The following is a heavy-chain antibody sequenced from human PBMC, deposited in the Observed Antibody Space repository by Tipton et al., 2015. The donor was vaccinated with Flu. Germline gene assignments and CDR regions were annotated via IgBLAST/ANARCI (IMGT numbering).Heavy chain of an antibody. CDR3: ARVGGDYRDTSGFIPWFDL. D-gene: IGHD3-22*01. J-gene: IGHJ5*02. CDR1: GGSISRSHYS. V-gene: IGHV4-39*07. CDR2: IYYSGST. Sequence: TLSLTCTVSGGSISRSHYSWGWIRQPPGKGLEWIGTIYYSGSTYYNPSLKSRVTMSVDTSKNQFSLKLSSVTAADTAVYYCARVGGDYRDTSGFIPWFDLWGQGTLVTVSS.